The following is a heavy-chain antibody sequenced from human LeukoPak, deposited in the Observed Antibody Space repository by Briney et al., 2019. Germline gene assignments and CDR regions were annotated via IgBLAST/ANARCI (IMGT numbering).Heavy chain of an antibody. V-gene: IGHV3-74*01. Sequence: GGSLRLSCAASGFTFSGYWMHWVRQAPGKGLLWVSRINSDGSSTAYADSVKGRFTISRDNAKNTLYLQMNSLRAEDTAVYYCARDPRVTDYGSGSYYNVDFDYWGQGTLVTVSS. CDR2: INSDGSST. CDR3: ARDPRVTDYGSGSYYNVDFDY. CDR1: GFTFSGYW. J-gene: IGHJ4*02. D-gene: IGHD3-10*01.